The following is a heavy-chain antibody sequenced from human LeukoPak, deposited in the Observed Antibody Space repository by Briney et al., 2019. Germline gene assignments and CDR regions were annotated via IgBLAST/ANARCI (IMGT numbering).Heavy chain of an antibody. CDR3: AKGLEDDYVWGSNRYTGSDY. CDR2: ISGSGGST. CDR1: GFTFSNYA. D-gene: IGHD3-16*02. Sequence: GGSLRLSCAASGFTFSNYAMSWVRQAPGKGLEWVSAISGSGGSTYYADSVKGRFTISRDNSKNTLYLQMNSLRAEDTAVYYCAKGLEDDYVWGSNRYTGSDYWGQGTLVTVSS. J-gene: IGHJ4*02. V-gene: IGHV3-23*01.